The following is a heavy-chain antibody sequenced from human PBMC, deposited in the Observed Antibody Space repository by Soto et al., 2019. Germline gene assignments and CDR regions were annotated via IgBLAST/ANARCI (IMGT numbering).Heavy chain of an antibody. CDR1: GGSISSYY. CDR2: IYYSGST. D-gene: IGHD2-15*01. Sequence: QVQLQESGPGLVKPSETLSLTCTVSGGSISSYYWSWIRQPPGKGLEWIGYIYYSGSTNYNPSLKSRVTISVDTAKNQFSLKLSSVTAADTAVYYCARDDIVVAQGAFDIWGQGTMVPVSS. J-gene: IGHJ3*02. V-gene: IGHV4-59*01. CDR3: ARDDIVVAQGAFDI.